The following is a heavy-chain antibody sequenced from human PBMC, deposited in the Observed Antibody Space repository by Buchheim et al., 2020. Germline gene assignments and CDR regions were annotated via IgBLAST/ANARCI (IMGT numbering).Heavy chain of an antibody. CDR2: INPSGGST. V-gene: IGHV1-46*01. D-gene: IGHD1-26*01. Sequence: QVQLVQSGAEVKKPGASVKVSCKASGYTFTSYYMHWVRQAPGQGLEWMGIINPSGGSTSYAQKFQGRVTMTRDTSTRTDYMELSSLRSEDTAVYYCARVRADSGSYFLGAFDYWGQGTL. CDR3: ARVRADSGSYFLGAFDY. J-gene: IGHJ4*02. CDR1: GYTFTSYY.